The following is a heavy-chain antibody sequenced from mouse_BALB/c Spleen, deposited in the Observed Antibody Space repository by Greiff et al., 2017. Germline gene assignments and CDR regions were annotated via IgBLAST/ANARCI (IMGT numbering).Heavy chain of an antibody. Sequence: QVQLQQSGAELVKPGASVKLSCKASGYTFTSYWMHWVKQRPGQGLEWIGEIDPSDSYTNYNQKFKGKATLTVDKSSSTAYMQLSSLTSEDSAVYYCARRHGYYAMDYWGQGTSVTVSS. CDR1: GYTFTSYW. V-gene: IGHV1-69*02. CDR2: IDPSDSYT. CDR3: ARRHGYYAMDY. J-gene: IGHJ4*01.